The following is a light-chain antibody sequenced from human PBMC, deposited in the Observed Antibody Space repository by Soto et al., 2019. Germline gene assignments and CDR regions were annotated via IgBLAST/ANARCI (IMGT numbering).Light chain of an antibody. Sequence: QFGVTQPASVSGAPGQSIALFCPGTSSHVGHYNYVSWYQQHPGKAPKLMIYDVNNRPSGVSNRFSGSKSGNTASLTISGLQTEDEADYYCSSYTTTFTYVFGTGTKVTV. CDR3: SSYTTTFTYV. J-gene: IGLJ1*01. CDR1: SSHVGHYNY. CDR2: DVN. V-gene: IGLV2-14*03.